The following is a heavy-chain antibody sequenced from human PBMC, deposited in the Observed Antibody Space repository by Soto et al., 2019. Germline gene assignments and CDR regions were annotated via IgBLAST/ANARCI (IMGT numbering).Heavy chain of an antibody. Sequence: EVQLVESGGGLVQPGGSLRLSCAASGFTFSRYWMSWVRQAPGKGLEWVANIKQDGSEKYYVDSVKGRFTISRDNAKNSLYLQMNSLRAEDTAVYYCARLYCSSPSCYSNWFDPWGQGTLVTVSS. CDR1: GFTFSRYW. CDR3: ARLYCSSPSCYSNWFDP. J-gene: IGHJ5*02. V-gene: IGHV3-7*01. CDR2: IKQDGSEK. D-gene: IGHD2-2*01.